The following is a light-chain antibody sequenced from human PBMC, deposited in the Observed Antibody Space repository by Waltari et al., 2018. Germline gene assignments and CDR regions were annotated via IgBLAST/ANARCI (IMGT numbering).Light chain of an antibody. Sequence: EVVMTQSPGTLSVSVGERATLSCRASQSINSDLAWYQQKPGQAPRLLVYDASTRATGIPARFSGSGSGTEFTLSISSMQSEDFAVYYCQQYNKWPPWTFGQGTKVEI. V-gene: IGKV3-15*01. J-gene: IGKJ1*01. CDR3: QQYNKWPPWT. CDR2: DAS. CDR1: QSINSD.